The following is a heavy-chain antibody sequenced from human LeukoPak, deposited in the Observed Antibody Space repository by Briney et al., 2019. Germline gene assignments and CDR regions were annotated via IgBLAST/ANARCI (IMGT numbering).Heavy chain of an antibody. CDR2: VRYDGSNK. D-gene: IGHD3-10*01. Sequence: GGSLRLSCAASGFTFSNYGMHWVRQTPGKGLEWVAFVRYDGSNKYYADSVKGRFTISRDNSKNTLYLQMNSLRAEDTAVYYCAKEWAWFGELSDYFDYWGQGTLVTVSS. CDR3: AKEWAWFGELSDYFDY. J-gene: IGHJ4*02. V-gene: IGHV3-30*02. CDR1: GFTFSNYG.